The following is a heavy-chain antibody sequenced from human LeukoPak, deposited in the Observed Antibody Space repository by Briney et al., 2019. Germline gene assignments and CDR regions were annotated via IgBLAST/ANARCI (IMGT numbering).Heavy chain of an antibody. J-gene: IGHJ5*02. CDR1: GYSFTSYW. CDR2: IYPGDSDT. CDR3: ARLGPYDSSGYRGAFDP. Sequence: GESLKISCKGSGYSFTSYWIGWVRQMPGKGLEWMGIIYPGDSDTRYSPSFQGQVTISADKSISTAYLQWSSLKASDTAMYYCARLGPYDSSGYRGAFDPWGQGTLVTVPS. V-gene: IGHV5-51*01. D-gene: IGHD3-22*01.